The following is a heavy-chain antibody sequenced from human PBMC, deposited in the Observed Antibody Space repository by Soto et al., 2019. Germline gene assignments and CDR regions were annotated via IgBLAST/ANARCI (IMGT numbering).Heavy chain of an antibody. CDR1: GFTFRNHA. D-gene: IGHD2-8*01. CDR2: IAPIGYST. Sequence: EVQLLESGGGLVQPGGSLRLSCAVSGFTFRNHAMSWVRQAPGKGLEWVSTIAPIGYSTHYAGSVEGRFTISRDDSKSTLDLQMNSLRADDTAVYYCVSWVSPHFDYWGQGTLVSVSS. J-gene: IGHJ4*02. CDR3: VSWVSPHFDY. V-gene: IGHV3-23*01.